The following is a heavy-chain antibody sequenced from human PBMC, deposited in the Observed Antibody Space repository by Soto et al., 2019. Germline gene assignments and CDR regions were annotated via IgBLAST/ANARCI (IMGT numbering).Heavy chain of an antibody. CDR1: GYTFTSYA. V-gene: IGHV1-3*05. CDR3: ARSIVVVTALDY. Sequence: QVQLVQSGAEETKPGASVKVSCKASGYTFTSYAMHWVRQAPGQRLEWMGWINAGNGNSKYSQKYQGRVTITRDTSASTAYMELRSLRSEETAVYYCARSIVVVTALDYWGQGTLVTVSS. J-gene: IGHJ4*02. CDR2: INAGNGNS. D-gene: IGHD2-21*02.